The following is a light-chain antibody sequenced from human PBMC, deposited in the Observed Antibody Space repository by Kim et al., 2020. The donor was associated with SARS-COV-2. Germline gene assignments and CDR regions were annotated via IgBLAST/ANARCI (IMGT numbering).Light chain of an antibody. CDR1: SSDVGGYNY. J-gene: IGLJ2*01. V-gene: IGLV2-14*03. CDR2: DVN. CDR3: SSYTSSSTLV. Sequence: QSALTQPASVSGSPGQSITISCTGTSSDVGGYNYVSWYQQHPGKAPKLMIYDVNKWPSGVSNRFSGSKSGNTASLTISGLQAEDEADYYCSSYTSSSTLVFGGGTQLTV.